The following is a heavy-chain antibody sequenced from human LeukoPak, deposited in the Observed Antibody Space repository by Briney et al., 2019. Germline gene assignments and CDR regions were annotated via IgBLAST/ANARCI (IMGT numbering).Heavy chain of an antibody. CDR3: TRDYSNARDY. D-gene: IGHD2-21*01. Sequence: GGSLRLSCAASGFTFSSYWMHWVRQAPGKGLVWVSRINSDGSSTSYADSVKGRFTVSRDNAKNSLHLQVNSLRVDDTAVYYCTRDYSNARDYWGQGTLVIVSS. CDR1: GFTFSSYW. J-gene: IGHJ4*02. CDR2: INSDGSST. V-gene: IGHV3-74*01.